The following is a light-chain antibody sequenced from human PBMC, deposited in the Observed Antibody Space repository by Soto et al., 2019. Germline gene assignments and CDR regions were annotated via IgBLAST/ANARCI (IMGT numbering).Light chain of an antibody. CDR2: DAS. CDR1: QSVSSY. Sequence: EIVLTQSPATLSLSPGERATLSCRASQSVSSYLAWYQQKPGQAPRLLIYDASNRATGIPARFSGSGSGTDFTLTISSLEPEDFAVYYCQQRSNWPPSLTFGGANKVDIK. CDR3: QQRSNWPPSLT. V-gene: IGKV3-11*01. J-gene: IGKJ4*01.